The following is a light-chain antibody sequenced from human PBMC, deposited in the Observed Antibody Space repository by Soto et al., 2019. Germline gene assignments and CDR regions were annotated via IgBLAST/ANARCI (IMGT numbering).Light chain of an antibody. CDR1: SSDVGGYNY. V-gene: IGLV2-14*01. Sequence: QSGLTQPPSMSGSPGQSITISCTGTSSDVGGYNYVSWHQQHSGKAPKLIIYEVTNRPSGVSNRFSGSKSGNTASLNISGLQAEDEADYYCSSYTATNTYVFGTGTKVTVL. CDR2: EVT. J-gene: IGLJ1*01. CDR3: SSYTATNTYV.